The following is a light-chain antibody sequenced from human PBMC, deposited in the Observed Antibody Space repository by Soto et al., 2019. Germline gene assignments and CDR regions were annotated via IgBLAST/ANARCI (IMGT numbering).Light chain of an antibody. CDR2: QDS. CDR3: QAWDSSTWG. CDR1: KLGDKY. J-gene: IGLJ2*01. Sequence: SYELTQPPSVSVSPGQTASITCSGDKLGDKYACWYQQKPGQSPVLVIYQDSKRPSGIPERFSGSNSGNTATLTISGAQAMDEDDYYCQAWDSSTWGFGGGTKLTVL. V-gene: IGLV3-1*01.